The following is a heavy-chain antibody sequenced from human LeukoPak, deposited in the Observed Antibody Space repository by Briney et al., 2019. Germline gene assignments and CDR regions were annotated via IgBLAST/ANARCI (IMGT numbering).Heavy chain of an antibody. CDR1: AGTFTIYA. J-gene: IGHJ5*02. CDR2: IIPIFGTA. D-gene: IGHD2-2*01. CDR3: ARDIVVVPAAIPRSWFDP. Sequence: ASVTVSCTSSAGTFTIYAISWVRQAPGQGLEWMGGIIPIFGTANYAQKFQGRVTITADESTSTAYMELSSLRSEDTAVYYCARDIVVVPAAIPRSWFDPGGQGTLVTVSS. V-gene: IGHV1-69*13.